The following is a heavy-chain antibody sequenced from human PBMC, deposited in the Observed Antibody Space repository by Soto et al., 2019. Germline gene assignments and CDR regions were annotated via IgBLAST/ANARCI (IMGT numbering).Heavy chain of an antibody. CDR1: GFTFSSYA. J-gene: IGHJ6*02. Sequence: HPGGSLRLSCAASGFTFSSYAMHWVRQAPGKGLEWVAVISYDGSNKYYADSVKGRFTISRDNPKNTLYLQMNSLRAEDTAVYYCAREVGVAPYYGMDVWGQGTTVTVSS. V-gene: IGHV3-30-3*01. CDR3: AREVGVAPYYGMDV. CDR2: ISYDGSNK. D-gene: IGHD5-12*01.